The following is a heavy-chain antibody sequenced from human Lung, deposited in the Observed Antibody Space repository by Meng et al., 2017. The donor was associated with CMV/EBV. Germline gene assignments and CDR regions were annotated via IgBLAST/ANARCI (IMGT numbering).Heavy chain of an antibody. J-gene: IGHJ4*02. CDR1: GFAFDTYG. V-gene: IGHV3-30*02. Sequence: GGSLRLSXAASGFAFDTYGMHWVRQAPGKRLEWVAFIRHDASNKFYGDSVRGRFTISRDNSKNTLYLQMNSLRAEETAMYYCAKDQLLFGGPNAYFDDWGQGTLVTFSS. D-gene: IGHD3-16*01. CDR2: IRHDASNK. CDR3: AKDQLLFGGPNAYFDD.